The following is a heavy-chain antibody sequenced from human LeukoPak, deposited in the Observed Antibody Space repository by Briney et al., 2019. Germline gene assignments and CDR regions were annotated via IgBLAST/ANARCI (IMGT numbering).Heavy chain of an antibody. V-gene: IGHV4-59*02. D-gene: IGHD3-22*01. Sequence: PSETLSLTCTVSGGSVSSYYWSWIRQPPGKGLEWIGYIYYSGSTNYNPSLKSRVTISVDTSKNQFSLKLSSVTAADTAVYYCAREGSNYYYDSSGYLNWFDPWGQGTLVTVSS. CDR3: AREGSNYYYDSSGYLNWFDP. CDR2: IYYSGST. CDR1: GGSVSSYY. J-gene: IGHJ5*02.